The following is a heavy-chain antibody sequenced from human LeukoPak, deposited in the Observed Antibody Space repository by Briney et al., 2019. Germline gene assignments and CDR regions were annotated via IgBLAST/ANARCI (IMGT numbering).Heavy chain of an antibody. Sequence: GASVKVSCKASGYTFTSYGISWVRQAPGQGLEWMGWISAYNGNTNYAQKLQGRVTMTTDTSTSTAYMELRSLRSDDTAVYYCARLELYCSSTSCRYYYYYMDVWGKGTTVTVSS. V-gene: IGHV1-18*01. J-gene: IGHJ6*03. CDR3: ARLELYCSSTSCRYYYYYMDV. D-gene: IGHD2-2*01. CDR1: GYTFTSYG. CDR2: ISAYNGNT.